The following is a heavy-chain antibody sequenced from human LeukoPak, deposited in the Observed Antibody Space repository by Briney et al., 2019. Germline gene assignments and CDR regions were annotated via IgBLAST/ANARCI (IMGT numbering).Heavy chain of an antibody. Sequence: ASVKVSCKASGYTFTGYYMHWVRQAPGQGLEWMGWINPNSGGTNYAQKFQGRVTMTRDTSISAAHMELSRLRSDDTAVYYCAGDLIYSSGLDMDVWGKGTTVTISS. CDR2: INPNSGGT. J-gene: IGHJ6*03. D-gene: IGHD6-19*01. V-gene: IGHV1-2*02. CDR3: AGDLIYSSGLDMDV. CDR1: GYTFTGYY.